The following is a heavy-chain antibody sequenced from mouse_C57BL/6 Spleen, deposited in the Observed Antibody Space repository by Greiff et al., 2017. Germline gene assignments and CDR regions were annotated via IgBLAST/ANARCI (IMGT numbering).Heavy chain of an antibody. CDR2: IRNKANNHAT. CDR3: TREHLRV. CDR1: GATW. J-gene: IGHJ1*03. Sequence: GATWMDWVRQSPEKGLEWVAEIRNKANNHATYYAESVKGRFTISRDDSKSSVYLQMNSLRAEDTGIYYCTREHLRVWGTGTTVTVSS. V-gene: IGHV6-6*01.